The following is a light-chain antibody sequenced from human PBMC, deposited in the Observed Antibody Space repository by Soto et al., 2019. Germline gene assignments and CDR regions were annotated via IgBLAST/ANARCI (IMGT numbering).Light chain of an antibody. CDR2: DAS. Sequence: EIVLTHSPGTLSLSPGERATLSCRASQSVRGSYLGWYQQKPGQAPRLLIYDASRRATGIPDRFSGSGSGTDFTLTISRLEPEDSAMYYCQQYGYSPGTFGQGTKVEIK. CDR1: QSVRGSY. V-gene: IGKV3-20*01. CDR3: QQYGYSPGT. J-gene: IGKJ1*01.